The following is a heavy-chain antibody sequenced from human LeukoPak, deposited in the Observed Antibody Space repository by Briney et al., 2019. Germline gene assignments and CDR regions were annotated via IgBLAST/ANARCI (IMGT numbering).Heavy chain of an antibody. Sequence: GGSLRLSCAASGFTFSNYAMYWVRQAPGKGLEYVSAISSNGGSTYYANSVKGRFTISRDNSKNTLYLQMGSLRAEDMAVYYCARYRCSSTSCFVDYWGQGTLVTVSP. CDR1: GFTFSNYA. V-gene: IGHV3-64*01. CDR3: ARYRCSSTSCFVDY. CDR2: ISSNGGST. D-gene: IGHD2-2*01. J-gene: IGHJ4*02.